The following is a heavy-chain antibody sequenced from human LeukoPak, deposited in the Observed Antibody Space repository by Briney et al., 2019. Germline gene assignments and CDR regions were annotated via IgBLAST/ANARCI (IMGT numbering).Heavy chain of an antibody. D-gene: IGHD6-13*01. J-gene: IGHJ4*02. CDR2: IYYSGST. Sequence: SETLSLTCTVSGGSISSGGYYWSWIRQHPGKGLEWIGYIYYSGSTYYNPSLKSRVTISVDTSKNQFSLKLSSVTAADTAVYYCARGGIAAALLDYWGQGTLVTVSS. V-gene: IGHV4-31*03. CDR1: GGSISSGGYY. CDR3: ARGGIAAALLDY.